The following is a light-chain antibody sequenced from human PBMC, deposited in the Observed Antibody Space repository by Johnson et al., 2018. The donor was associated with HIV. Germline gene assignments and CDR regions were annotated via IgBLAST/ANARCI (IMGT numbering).Light chain of an antibody. V-gene: IGLV1-51*02. CDR2: ENN. J-gene: IGLJ1*01. CDR3: GTWDSSLSAYV. Sequence: QSMLTQPPSVSAAPGQKVTISCSGTYSNIGNNYVSWYQQLPGTAPKLLIYENNKRPSGIPDRFSGSKSGTSATLGITGLQTGDEADYYCGTWDSSLSAYVFGTGTKVTVL. CDR1: YSNIGNNY.